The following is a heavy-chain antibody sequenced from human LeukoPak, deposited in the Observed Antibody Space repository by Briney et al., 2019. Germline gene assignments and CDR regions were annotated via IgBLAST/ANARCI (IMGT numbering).Heavy chain of an antibody. CDR3: ATSADSPGNS. J-gene: IGHJ4*02. D-gene: IGHD4-23*01. CDR1: GFTFSRYW. Sequence: GGSLRLSCVASGFTFSRYWMSWVRQAPGKGLEWVANLKQDGSAKYYVDSVKGRFTISRDNAKNSLYLQMTNVRAEDTAVYYCATSADSPGNSWGQGTLITVSS. CDR2: LKQDGSAK. V-gene: IGHV3-7*01.